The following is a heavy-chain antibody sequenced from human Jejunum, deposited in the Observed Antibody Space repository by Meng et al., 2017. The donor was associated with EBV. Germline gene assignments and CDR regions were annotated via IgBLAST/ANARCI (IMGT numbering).Heavy chain of an antibody. V-gene: IGHV3-15*01. CDR3: FDHAY. CDR2: IKRKIDGEAT. CDR1: GFTFSNAW. J-gene: IGHJ4*02. Sequence: VHLVDSGGGLVTPWGSLRLSCVASGFTFSNAWMSWVRQAPGKGLEWVGRIKRKIDGEATDYAAPVKGRFTISRDDSKNTVYLQMNSLKTEDTAVYYCFDHAYWGQGTLVTVSS.